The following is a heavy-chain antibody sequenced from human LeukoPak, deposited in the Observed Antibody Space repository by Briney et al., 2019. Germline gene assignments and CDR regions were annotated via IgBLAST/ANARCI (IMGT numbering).Heavy chain of an antibody. CDR2: MNPNSGNT. V-gene: IGHV1-8*01. D-gene: IGHD6-13*01. Sequence: ASVKVSCKASGYTFTSYDINWVRQATGQGLEWMGWMNPNSGNTGYAQKFQGRVTMTRNTSISTAYMELSSLRSEDTAVYYCARDFEYSSSWYEWGAFDIWGQGTMVTVPS. CDR3: ARDFEYSSSWYEWGAFDI. CDR1: GYTFTSYD. J-gene: IGHJ3*02.